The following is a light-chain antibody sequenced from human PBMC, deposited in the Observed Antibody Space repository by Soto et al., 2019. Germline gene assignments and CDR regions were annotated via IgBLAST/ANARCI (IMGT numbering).Light chain of an antibody. CDR3: QQYNSWPRT. CDR1: QSVTSN. Sequence: EIVMTQSPTTLSVSPGERATLSCSASQSVTSNLAWYQQKPGQAPRLLIFGASARASGTPPRFSGSGSGTEFTLTISSLQSEDFAVYYCQQYNSWPRTFGQGTKVEIK. V-gene: IGKV3-15*01. CDR2: GAS. J-gene: IGKJ1*01.